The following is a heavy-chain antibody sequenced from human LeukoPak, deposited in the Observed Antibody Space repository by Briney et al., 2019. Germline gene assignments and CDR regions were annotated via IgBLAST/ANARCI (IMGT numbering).Heavy chain of an antibody. CDR1: GGSISSSSYY. CDR2: IYYSGST. D-gene: IGHD3-10*01. CDR3: ARQILDYGSGSYVDY. V-gene: IGHV4-39*01. Sequence: SETLSLTCTVSGGSISSSSYYWGWIRQPPGKGLEWIGRIYYSGSTYYNPSLKSRVTISVDTSKNQFSLKLSSVTAADTAVYYCARQILDYGSGSYVDYWGQGTLVTVSS. J-gene: IGHJ4*02.